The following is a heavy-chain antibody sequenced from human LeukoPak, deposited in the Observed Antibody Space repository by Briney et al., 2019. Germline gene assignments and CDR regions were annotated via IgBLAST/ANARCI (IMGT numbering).Heavy chain of an antibody. V-gene: IGHV3-21*01. J-gene: IGHJ4*02. CDR1: GFTFSSYA. D-gene: IGHD6-19*01. CDR3: ARDLTAVAGTWDY. Sequence: GGSLRLSCAASGFTFSSYAMSWVRQAPGKGLEWVSSISSSSSYIYYADSVKGRFTISRDNAKNSLYLQMNSLRAEDTAVYYCARDLTAVAGTWDYWGQGTLVTVSS. CDR2: ISSSSSYI.